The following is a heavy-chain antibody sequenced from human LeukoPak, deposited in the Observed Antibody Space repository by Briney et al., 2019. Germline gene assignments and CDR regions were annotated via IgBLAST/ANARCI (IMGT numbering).Heavy chain of an antibody. D-gene: IGHD6-13*01. CDR1: GFTFSSYG. CDR2: IRYDGSNK. Sequence: GGSLRLSCAASGFTFSSYGMHWVRQAPGKGLEWVAFIRYDGSNKYYADSVKGRFTISRDNSKNTLYLQMNSLKTEDTAVYYGAKGKSSSWFDAFYIWGQGTMVTVSS. CDR3: AKGKSSSWFDAFYI. V-gene: IGHV3-30*02. J-gene: IGHJ3*02.